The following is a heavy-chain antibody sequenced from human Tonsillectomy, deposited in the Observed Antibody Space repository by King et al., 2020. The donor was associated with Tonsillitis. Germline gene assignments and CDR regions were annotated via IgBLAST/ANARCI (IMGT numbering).Heavy chain of an antibody. Sequence: VQLVESGGGLVQPGGSLRLSCAASGFTFSSYWMSWVRQAPGKGLEWVANIKQDGSEKYYVDSVKGRFTISRDNAKNSLYLQMNRLSAEDTAVYYCTSGYYLLTDAFDIWGQGTMVTVSS. D-gene: IGHD3-22*01. CDR3: TSGYYLLTDAFDI. CDR2: IKQDGSEK. V-gene: IGHV3-7*01. CDR1: GFTFSSYW. J-gene: IGHJ3*02.